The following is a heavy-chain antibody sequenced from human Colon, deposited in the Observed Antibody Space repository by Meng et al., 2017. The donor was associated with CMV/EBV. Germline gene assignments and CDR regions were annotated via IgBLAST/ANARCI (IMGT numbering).Heavy chain of an antibody. Sequence: EVRVVESGGGLIQPGGSLRLSCVVSGFSSDDFWVDWVRQAPGKGLEWVSSISSSSSHIYYADSVKGRFTISRDNAKNSLYLQMNSLRAEDTAVYYCASLVAAGTWRWIDPWGQGTLVTVSS. CDR1: GFSSDDFW. D-gene: IGHD6-13*01. CDR2: ISSSSSHI. CDR3: ASLVAAGTWRWIDP. J-gene: IGHJ5*02. V-gene: IGHV3-21*06.